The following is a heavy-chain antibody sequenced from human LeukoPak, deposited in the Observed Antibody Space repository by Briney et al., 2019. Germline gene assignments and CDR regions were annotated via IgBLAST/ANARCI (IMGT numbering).Heavy chain of an antibody. Sequence: GRSLRLSCAASGFTFSNYAMHWVRQAPGKGLEWVAVISYDGSNKYYADSVKGRFTISGDNSKNTLYLQMNSLRAEDTAVYYCARDGRMGDSDEFDYWGQGTLVTVSS. D-gene: IGHD3-22*01. CDR1: GFTFSNYA. CDR2: ISYDGSNK. CDR3: ARDGRMGDSDEFDY. V-gene: IGHV3-30-3*01. J-gene: IGHJ4*02.